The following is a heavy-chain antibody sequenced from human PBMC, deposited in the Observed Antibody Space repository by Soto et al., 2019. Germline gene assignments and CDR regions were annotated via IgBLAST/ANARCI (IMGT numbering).Heavy chain of an antibody. Sequence: SETLSLTCTVSGDSISSSYWSWVRQPPGRGLEWIGYISSSGTTNYKSSLKSRVTISEDTSKNQFSLKLNSVTAADTAVYYCARLRGVVYYYDSSGYLDYWGQGALVTVS. D-gene: IGHD3-22*01. CDR1: GDSISSSY. CDR3: ARLRGVVYYYDSSGYLDY. J-gene: IGHJ4*02. CDR2: ISSSGTT. V-gene: IGHV4-59*08.